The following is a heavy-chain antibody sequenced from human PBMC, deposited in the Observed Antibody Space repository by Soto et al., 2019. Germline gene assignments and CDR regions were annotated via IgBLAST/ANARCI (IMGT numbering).Heavy chain of an antibody. J-gene: IGHJ5*02. CDR3: ARDGSSTAKWIDP. CDR1: GDAIYIGGYY. Sequence: TLSLTCTVSGDAIYIGGYYWTWIRQHPGKGLEWIGYIYHTGKTYYNPSLESRVTMSVDTSKNQFSLKLASVTAADTAVYYCARDGSSTAKWIDPWGQGTLVTVS. V-gene: IGHV4-31*03. D-gene: IGHD2-2*01. CDR2: IYHTGKT.